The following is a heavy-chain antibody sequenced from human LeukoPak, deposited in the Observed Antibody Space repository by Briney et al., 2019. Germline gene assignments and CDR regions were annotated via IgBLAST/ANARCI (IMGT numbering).Heavy chain of an antibody. V-gene: IGHV1-2*02. CDR3: AREISGYSDY. CDR1: GYTFTNYY. CDR2: INANSGDT. J-gene: IGHJ4*02. Sequence: ASVKVSCKASGYTFTNYYMHWVRQAPGQGLEWMGWINANSGDTKYAQKFQGRVTMTRDTSISTAYMELSRLRSDDTAMYYCAREISGYSDYWGQGTLVTVSS. D-gene: IGHD3-22*01.